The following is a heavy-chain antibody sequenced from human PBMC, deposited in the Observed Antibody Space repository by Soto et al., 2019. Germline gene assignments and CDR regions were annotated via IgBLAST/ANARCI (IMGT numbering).Heavy chain of an antibody. V-gene: IGHV4-59*01. J-gene: IGHJ4*02. CDR3: AGTRGYCSGGSCPTVVDY. D-gene: IGHD2-15*01. CDR2: IYYSGST. Sequence: SETLSLTCTVSGGSISSYYWSWIRQPPGKGLEWIGYIYYSGSTNYNPSLKSRVTISVDTSKNQFSLKLSSVTAADTAVYYCAGTRGYCSGGSCPTVVDYWGQGTLLTVSS. CDR1: GGSISSYY.